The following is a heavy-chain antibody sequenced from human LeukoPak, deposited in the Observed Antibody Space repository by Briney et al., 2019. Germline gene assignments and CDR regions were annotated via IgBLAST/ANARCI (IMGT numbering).Heavy chain of an antibody. CDR3: ARVLLYYYDRSPTFDY. D-gene: IGHD3-22*01. V-gene: IGHV4-59*11. Sequence: SETLSLTCTVSGGSISSHYWSWIRQPPGKGLEWIGYIYYSGSTNYNPSLKSRVTISVDTSKNQFSLKLSSVTAADTAVYYCARVLLYYYDRSPTFDYWGQGTLVTVSS. CDR1: GGSISSHY. CDR2: IYYSGST. J-gene: IGHJ4*02.